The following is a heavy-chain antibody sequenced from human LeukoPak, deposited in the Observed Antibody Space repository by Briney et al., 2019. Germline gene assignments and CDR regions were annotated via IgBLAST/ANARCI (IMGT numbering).Heavy chain of an antibody. CDR3: ARLGIAVAGTFYFDY. J-gene: IGHJ4*02. V-gene: IGHV4-59*04. CDR1: GGSISSYY. D-gene: IGHD6-19*01. Sequence: SETLSLTCTVSGGSISSYYWSWIRQPPGKGLEWIGYIYYSGSTYYNPSLKSRVTISVDTSKNQFSLKLSSVTAADTAVYYCARLGIAVAGTFYFDYWGQGTLVTVSS. CDR2: IYYSGST.